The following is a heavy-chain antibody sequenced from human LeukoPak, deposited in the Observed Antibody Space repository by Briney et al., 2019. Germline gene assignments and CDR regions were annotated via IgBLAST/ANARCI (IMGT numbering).Heavy chain of an antibody. D-gene: IGHD2-2*01. V-gene: IGHV3-11*01. CDR3: ARDRTDTIVVVPAANTHFGDY. Sequence: PGGSLRLSCAASGFTFSDYYMSRIRQAPGKGLEWVSYISSSGSTIYYADSVKGRFTISRDNAKNSLYLQMNSLRAEDTAVYYCARDRTDTIVVVPAANTHFGDYWGQGTLVTVSS. CDR1: GFTFSDYY. J-gene: IGHJ4*02. CDR2: ISSSGSTI.